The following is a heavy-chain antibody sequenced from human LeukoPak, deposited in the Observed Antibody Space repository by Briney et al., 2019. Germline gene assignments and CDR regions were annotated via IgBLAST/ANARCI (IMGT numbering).Heavy chain of an antibody. V-gene: IGHV3-23*01. J-gene: IGHJ4*02. CDR3: AKTRPLDSSSWSHGDY. D-gene: IGHD6-13*01. CDR1: GITFSSYA. Sequence: GGSLRLSCAASGITFSSYAMSWVRQAPGKGLEWVSAISGSGDSTYYGDSVKGRFTISRDNSKNTLYLQMNSLRAEDTAVYYCAKTRPLDSSSWSHGDYWGQGTLVTVSS. CDR2: ISGSGDST.